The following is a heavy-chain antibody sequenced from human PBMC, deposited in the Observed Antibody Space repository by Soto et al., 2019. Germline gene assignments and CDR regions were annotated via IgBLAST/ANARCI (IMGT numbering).Heavy chain of an antibody. CDR1: GGSISSGNFS. V-gene: IGHV4-30-2*01. J-gene: IGHJ2*01. Sequence: SETLSLTCTVSGGSISSGNFSWSWIRQPPGKGLEWIAYIFHTGSTFYNSSLKTRVTISVDRSKNQFSLKLRSVTETDTDVYYCARVKVGDLFRFNWFFDLWGRGTLVTVSS. CDR3: ARVKVGDLFRFNWFFDL. CDR2: IFHTGST. D-gene: IGHD3-3*01.